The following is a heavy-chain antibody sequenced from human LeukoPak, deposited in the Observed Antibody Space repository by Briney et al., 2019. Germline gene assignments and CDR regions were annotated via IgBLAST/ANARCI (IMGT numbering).Heavy chain of an antibody. J-gene: IGHJ4*02. CDR3: ARTPYCTNCVCYHLTYFDY. D-gene: IGHD2-8*01. V-gene: IGHV4-4*09. CDR2: IYTSGST. Sequence: SETLSLTCTVSGGSISSYYWSWIRQPPGKGLEWIGYIYTSGSTNYNPSLKSRVTISVDTSKNQFSLKLSSVTAADTAVYYCARTPYCTNCVCYHLTYFDYWGQGTLVTVSS. CDR1: GGSISSYY.